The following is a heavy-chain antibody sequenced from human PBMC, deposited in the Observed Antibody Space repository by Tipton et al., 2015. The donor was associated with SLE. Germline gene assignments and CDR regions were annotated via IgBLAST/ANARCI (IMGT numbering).Heavy chain of an antibody. Sequence: SLRLSCAASGFTFSSYSMNWVRQAPGKGLEWVSSISSSSSYIYYADSVKGRFTISRDNSKNTLYLQMNSLRAEDTAVYYCARAGGYDFWSGYYGFDYWGQGTLVTVSS. CDR2: ISSSSSYI. J-gene: IGHJ4*02. V-gene: IGHV3-21*04. CDR1: GFTFSSYS. D-gene: IGHD3-3*01. CDR3: ARAGGYDFWSGYYGFDY.